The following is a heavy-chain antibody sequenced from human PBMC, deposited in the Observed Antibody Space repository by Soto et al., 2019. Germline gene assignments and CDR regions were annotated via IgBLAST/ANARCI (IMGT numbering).Heavy chain of an antibody. J-gene: IGHJ4*02. Sequence: QVQLVQSGAEVKKPESSVKVSCKAPGGTFSTYAISWVRQAPGQGLEWMGGIIPMFGTANYAQRFQDRVTITADEPTNTVYMELSRLRSEDTAVYFCASGIQLWLRRINNGYSGWGKGTLVTVSS. V-gene: IGHV1-69*12. CDR1: GGTFSTYA. CDR2: IIPMFGTA. D-gene: IGHD5-18*01. CDR3: ASGIQLWLRRINNGYSG.